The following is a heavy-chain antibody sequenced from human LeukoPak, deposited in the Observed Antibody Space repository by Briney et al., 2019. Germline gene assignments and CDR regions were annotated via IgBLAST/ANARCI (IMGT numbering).Heavy chain of an antibody. Sequence: GASVKVSCKASGYTFTGYYMHWVRQAPGQGLEWMGWINPNSGGTNYAQKFQGRVTMTRDTSISTAYMELSRLRSDDTAVYYCARSLLCSSTSCYGNYYFDYWGQGTLVTVSS. V-gene: IGHV1-2*02. J-gene: IGHJ4*02. CDR1: GYTFTGYY. CDR3: ARSLLCSSTSCYGNYYFDY. D-gene: IGHD2-2*01. CDR2: INPNSGGT.